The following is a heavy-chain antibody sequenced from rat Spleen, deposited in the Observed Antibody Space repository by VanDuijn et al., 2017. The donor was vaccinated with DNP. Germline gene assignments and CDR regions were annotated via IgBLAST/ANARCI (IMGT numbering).Heavy chain of an antibody. Sequence: EVQLVESGGGLVQPGRSLKLSCAASGFTFRDYYMAWVRQAPKKGLEWVATIINSGGATYYRDSVKGRFTISRENAKSTLYLQMNSLRSEDAATYYCTTGSFDYWGQGVMVTVSS. CDR1: GFTFRDYY. V-gene: IGHV5-20*01. CDR3: TTGSFDY. D-gene: IGHD5-1*01. J-gene: IGHJ2*01. CDR2: IINSGGAT.